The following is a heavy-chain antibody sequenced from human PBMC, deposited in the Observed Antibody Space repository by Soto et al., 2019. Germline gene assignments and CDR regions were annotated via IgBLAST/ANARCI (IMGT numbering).Heavy chain of an antibody. Sequence: SETLSLTCTVSGGSISSYYWSWIRQPPGKGLEWIGYIYYSGSTNYNPSLKSRVTISVVTSKNLFSLKLSSVTAADTAVYYCARQQWLVLNAFDIWGQGTMVT. CDR3: ARQQWLVLNAFDI. J-gene: IGHJ3*02. D-gene: IGHD6-19*01. V-gene: IGHV4-59*01. CDR2: IYYSGST. CDR1: GGSISSYY.